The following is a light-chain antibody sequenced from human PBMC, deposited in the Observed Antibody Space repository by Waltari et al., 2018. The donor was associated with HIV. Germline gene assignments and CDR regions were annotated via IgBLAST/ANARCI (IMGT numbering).Light chain of an antibody. CDR1: TSKIGTYI. J-gene: IGLJ3*02. V-gene: IGLV1-44*01. CDR2: SKN. Sequence: QSVLTQPPSASGTPGQRVTISCSGSTSKIGTYIVTWYQQVPGTAPQTLTYSKNPPPSGVPDRFPGSKSGPSASLAIHWLQSEDEADYYCAAWDDSLNGPVFGGGTKLTVL. CDR3: AAWDDSLNGPV.